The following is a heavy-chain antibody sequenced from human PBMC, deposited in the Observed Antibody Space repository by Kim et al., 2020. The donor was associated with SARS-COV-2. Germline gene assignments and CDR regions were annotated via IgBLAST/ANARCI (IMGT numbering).Heavy chain of an antibody. CDR3: TRHFDS. CDR2: KSVWYN. V-gene: IGHV6-1*01. Sequence: KSVWYNVYAVSVKSRLIVNADPSKNQVSLQLNSVTPEDTAVYYCTRHFDSWGQGTLVTVSS. J-gene: IGHJ4*02.